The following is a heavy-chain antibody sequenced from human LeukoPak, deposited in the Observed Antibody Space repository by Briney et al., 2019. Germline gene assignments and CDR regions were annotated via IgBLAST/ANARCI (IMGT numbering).Heavy chain of an antibody. CDR1: GGSISSSNW. V-gene: IGHV4-4*02. CDR2: IYHSGST. D-gene: IGHD5-18*01. CDR3: AREVDTAMVRYFDY. J-gene: IGHJ4*02. Sequence: KPSETLSLTCAVSGGSISSSNWWSWVRQPPGKGLEWIGGIYHSGSTNYNPSLKSRVTISVDKSKNQFSLKLSSVTAADTAVYYCAREVDTAMVRYFDYWGQGTLVTVSS.